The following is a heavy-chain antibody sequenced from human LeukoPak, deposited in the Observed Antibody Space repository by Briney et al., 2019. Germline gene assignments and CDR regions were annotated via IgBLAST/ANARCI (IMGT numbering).Heavy chain of an antibody. CDR1: GFTFSGSA. CDR3: TRRTAGTGPLRDY. V-gene: IGHV3-73*01. CDR2: IRSKANSYAT. J-gene: IGHJ4*02. D-gene: IGHD6-13*01. Sequence: PGGSLRLPCAASGFTFSGSAMHWVRQASGKGLEWVGRIRSKANSYATAYAASVKGRFTISRDDSKNTAYLQMNSLKTEDTAVYYCTRRTAGTGPLRDYWGQGTLVTVSS.